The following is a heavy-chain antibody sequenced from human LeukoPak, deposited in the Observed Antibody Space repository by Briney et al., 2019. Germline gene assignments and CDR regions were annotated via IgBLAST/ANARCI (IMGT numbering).Heavy chain of an antibody. V-gene: IGHV3-21*01. J-gene: IGHJ4*02. CDR2: ISSSSSYI. CDR1: GFTFSSCS. Sequence: GGSLRLSCAASGFTFSSCSMNWVRQAPGKGLEWVSSISSSSSYIYYADSVKGRFTISRDNAKNSLYLQMNSLRAEDTAVYYCARDVGWQWLARGDYWGQGTLVTVSS. D-gene: IGHD6-19*01. CDR3: ARDVGWQWLARGDY.